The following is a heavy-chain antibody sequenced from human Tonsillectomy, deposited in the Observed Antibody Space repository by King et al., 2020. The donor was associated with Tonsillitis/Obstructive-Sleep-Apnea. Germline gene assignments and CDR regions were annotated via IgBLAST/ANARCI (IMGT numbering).Heavy chain of an antibody. CDR2: IYYSGST. J-gene: IGHJ5*02. V-gene: IGHV4-59*01. CDR1: GGSISSYY. CDR3: AGETTVTTGNWFDP. D-gene: IGHD4-11*01. Sequence: QLQESGPGLVKPSETLSLTCTVSGGSISSYYWSWIRQPPGKGLEWIGYIYYSGSTNYNPSLKSRVTISVDTSKNQFSLKLSSVTAADTAVYYCAGETTVTTGNWFDPWGQGTLVTGSS.